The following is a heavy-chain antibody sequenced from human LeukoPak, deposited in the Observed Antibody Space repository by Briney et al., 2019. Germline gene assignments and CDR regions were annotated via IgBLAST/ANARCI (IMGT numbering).Heavy chain of an antibody. Sequence: GGSLRLSCAASGFTFSSCAMSWVRQVPGKGLEWVSAISTSGDRTYYADSVKGRFTISRDNAKNTLYLQMNSLRVEDTAIYYCAGGYSDSFEGFWGQGTLVTVSS. CDR3: AGGYSDSFEGF. CDR2: ISTSGDRT. D-gene: IGHD3-16*01. J-gene: IGHJ4*02. CDR1: GFTFSSCA. V-gene: IGHV3-23*01.